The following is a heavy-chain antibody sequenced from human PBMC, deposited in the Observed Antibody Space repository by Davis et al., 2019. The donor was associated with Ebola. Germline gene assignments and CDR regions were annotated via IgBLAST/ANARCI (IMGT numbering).Heavy chain of an antibody. V-gene: IGHV4-39*01. D-gene: IGHD3-3*01. CDR2: INHSGST. CDR3: ARQGYDFWSGYYRTGYYFDY. CDR1: GGSISSSSYY. Sequence: SETLSLTCTVSGGSISSSSYYWGWIRQPPGKGLEWIGEINHSGSTNYNPSLKSRVTISVDTSKNQFSLKLSSVTAADTAVYYCARQGYDFWSGYYRTGYYFDYWGQGTLVTVSS. J-gene: IGHJ4*02.